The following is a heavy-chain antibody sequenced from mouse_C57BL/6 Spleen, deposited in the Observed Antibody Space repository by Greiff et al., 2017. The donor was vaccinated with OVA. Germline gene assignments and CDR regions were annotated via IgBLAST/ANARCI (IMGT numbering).Heavy chain of an antibody. CDR1: GYTFTSYW. J-gene: IGHJ4*01. V-gene: IGHV1-55*01. CDR3: ARGGYYYGNSRVMYY. D-gene: IGHD2-1*01. CDR2: IYPGSGST. Sequence: VKLQQPGAELVKPGASVKMSCKASGYTFTSYWITWVKQRPGQGLEWIGDIYPGSGSTNYNEKFKSKATLTVDTSYSTAYMQLSSLTSEDSAVYYCARGGYYYGNSRVMYYWGQGTSGTVSS.